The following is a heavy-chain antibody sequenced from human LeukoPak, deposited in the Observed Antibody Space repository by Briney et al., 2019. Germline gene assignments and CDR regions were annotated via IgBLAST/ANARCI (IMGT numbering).Heavy chain of an antibody. J-gene: IGHJ4*02. D-gene: IGHD6-25*01. CDR3: ARDGAAAVNY. Sequence: GGSLRLSCAASGFTFRTYWMHWVRQAPGKGLVWVSRINSDGSSTRYADSVKGRFTISRDDAKNTLYLQMNSLRAEDTAVYYCARDGAAAVNYWGQGTLVTVSS. CDR2: INSDGSST. CDR1: GFTFRTYW. V-gene: IGHV3-74*01.